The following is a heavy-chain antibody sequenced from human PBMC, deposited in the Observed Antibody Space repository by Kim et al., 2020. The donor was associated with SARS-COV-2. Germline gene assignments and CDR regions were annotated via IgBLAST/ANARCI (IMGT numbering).Heavy chain of an antibody. CDR2: ISGSGGST. CDR1: GFTFSSYA. V-gene: IGHV3-23*01. J-gene: IGHJ4*02. Sequence: GGSLRLSCAASGFTFSSYAMSWVRQAPGKGLEWVSAISGSGGSTYYADSVKGRFTISRDNSKNTLYLQMNSLRAEDTAVYYCAKFNVLRFLEWLISPIAVDYWGQGTLVTVSS. D-gene: IGHD3-3*01. CDR3: AKFNVLRFLEWLISPIAVDY.